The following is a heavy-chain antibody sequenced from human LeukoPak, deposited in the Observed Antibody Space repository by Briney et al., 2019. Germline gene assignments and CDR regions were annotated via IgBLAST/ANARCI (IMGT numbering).Heavy chain of an antibody. Sequence: PGRSLRLSCAASGFTFSSYAMHWVRQAPGKGLEWVAVISYDGSNKYYADSVQGRFTISRDNSKDTLYLQMNSLRAEDTAIYYCAKAGAWFGESILDYWGQGTLVTVSS. D-gene: IGHD3-10*01. V-gene: IGHV3-30-3*01. CDR1: GFTFSSYA. CDR3: AKAGAWFGESILDY. CDR2: ISYDGSNK. J-gene: IGHJ4*02.